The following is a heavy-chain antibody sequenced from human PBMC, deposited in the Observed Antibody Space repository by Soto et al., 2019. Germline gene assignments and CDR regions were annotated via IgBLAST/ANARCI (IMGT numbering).Heavy chain of an antibody. Sequence: KPSETLSLTCAVSGGSISSGGYSWSWIRQPPGKGLEWIGYIYHSGSTYYNPSLKSRVTISVDRSKNQFSLKLSSVTAADTAVYYCARAVYYYDSSGYYWFDPWGQGTLVTVSS. D-gene: IGHD3-22*01. V-gene: IGHV4-30-2*01. J-gene: IGHJ5*02. CDR1: GGSISSGGYS. CDR3: ARAVYYYDSSGYYWFDP. CDR2: IYHSGST.